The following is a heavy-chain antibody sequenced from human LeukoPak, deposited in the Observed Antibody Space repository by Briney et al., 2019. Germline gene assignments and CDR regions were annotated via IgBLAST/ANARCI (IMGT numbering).Heavy chain of an antibody. V-gene: IGHV3-23*01. D-gene: IGHD3-3*01. J-gene: IGHJ6*03. CDR3: AKDPVWSGYSLYYYYMDV. CDR2: ISGSGGST. CDR1: GFTLSYYW. Sequence: GGSLRLSCAASGFTLSYYWMHWVRQAPGKGLEWVSAISGSGGSTYYADSVKGRFTISRDNSKNTLYLQMNSLRAEDTAVYYCAKDPVWSGYSLYYYYMDVWGKGTTVTVSS.